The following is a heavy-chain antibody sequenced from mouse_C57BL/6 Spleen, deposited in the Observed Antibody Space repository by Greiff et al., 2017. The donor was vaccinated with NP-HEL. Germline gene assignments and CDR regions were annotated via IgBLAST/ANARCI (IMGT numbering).Heavy chain of an antibody. D-gene: IGHD1-1*01. Sequence: QVQLQQSGAELVRPGTSVKVSCKASGYAFTNYLIEWVKQRPGQGLEWIGVINPGSGGTNYNEKFKGKATLTADKSSSTAYMQLSSLTSEDSAVYFCARVATVVAPGAMDYWGQGTSVTVSS. V-gene: IGHV1-54*01. J-gene: IGHJ4*01. CDR2: INPGSGGT. CDR3: ARVATVVAPGAMDY. CDR1: GYAFTNYL.